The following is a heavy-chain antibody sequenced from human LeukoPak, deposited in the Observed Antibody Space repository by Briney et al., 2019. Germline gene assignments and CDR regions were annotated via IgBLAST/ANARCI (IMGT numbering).Heavy chain of an antibody. CDR2: INHSGGT. CDR3: ATHSQAVITRFMAFDI. Sequence: SETLSLTCAVYGGSFNSYYWTWIRQPPGKGLEWIGEINHSGGTDYNPSLKSRVTISVDTSKNQFSLKLNSVTAADTAVYYCATHSQAVITRFMAFDIWGQGTMVTVSS. D-gene: IGHD3-22*01. CDR1: GGSFNSYY. J-gene: IGHJ3*02. V-gene: IGHV4-34*01.